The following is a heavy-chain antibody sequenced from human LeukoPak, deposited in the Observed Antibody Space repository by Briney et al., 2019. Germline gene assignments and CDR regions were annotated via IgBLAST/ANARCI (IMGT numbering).Heavy chain of an antibody. CDR2: ISSSGSTI. D-gene: IGHD4-23*01. CDR3: ATIRGYGGNPFDY. J-gene: IGHJ4*02. V-gene: IGHV3-48*03. CDR1: GFTFSSYE. Sequence: GGSLRLSCAASGFTFSSYEMNWVRQAPGKGLEWVSYISSSGSTIYYADSVKGRFTISRDNSKNTLYLQMNSLRAEDAAVYYCATIRGYGGNPFDYWGQGTLVTVSS.